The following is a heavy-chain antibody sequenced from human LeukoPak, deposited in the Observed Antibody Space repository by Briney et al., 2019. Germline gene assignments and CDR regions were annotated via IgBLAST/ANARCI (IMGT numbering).Heavy chain of an antibody. CDR3: AKERYGSDQKDN. J-gene: IGHJ4*02. V-gene: IGHV3-23*01. D-gene: IGHD3-10*01. CDR2: ISGSGVST. Sequence: GGSLRLSCAASGCSFSSYVMNWVRQAPGKGQEWVSGISGSGVSTYYADSVKGRFTISRDNTKNTVSLQMNSLRAEDTAVYYCAKERYGSDQKDNWGQGTLVTVSS. CDR1: GCSFSSYV.